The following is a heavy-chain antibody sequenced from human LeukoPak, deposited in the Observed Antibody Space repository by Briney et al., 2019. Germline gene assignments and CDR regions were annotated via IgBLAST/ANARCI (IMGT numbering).Heavy chain of an antibody. J-gene: IGHJ3*02. CDR2: ISYDGSNK. Sequence: GGSLRLSCAASGFTFSSYGMHWVRQAPGKGLEWVAVISYDGSNKYYADSVKGRFTISRDNSKNTLYLQMNSLRAEDTAVYYCANDLMSSGSRGAFDIWGQGTMVTVSS. V-gene: IGHV3-30*18. D-gene: IGHD3-22*01. CDR1: GFTFSSYG. CDR3: ANDLMSSGSRGAFDI.